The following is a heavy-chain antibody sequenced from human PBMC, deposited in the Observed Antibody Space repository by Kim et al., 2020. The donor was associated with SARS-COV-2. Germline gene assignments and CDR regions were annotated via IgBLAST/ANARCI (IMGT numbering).Heavy chain of an antibody. J-gene: IGHJ4*02. CDR3: ATDLVYATDY. V-gene: IGHV1-24*01. Sequence: ETICARKFQGRVTMPEDTSTDTAYMELSSLRSEDTAVYYCATDLVYATDYWGQGTLVTVSS. D-gene: IGHD2-8*01. CDR2: ET.